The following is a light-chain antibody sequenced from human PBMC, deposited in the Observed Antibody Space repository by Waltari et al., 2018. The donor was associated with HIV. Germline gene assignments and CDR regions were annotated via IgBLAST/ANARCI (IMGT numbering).Light chain of an antibody. CDR3: QQYASSPFS. CDR2: GAS. CDR1: QSFGSGY. V-gene: IGKV3-20*01. J-gene: IGKJ3*01. Sequence: EIVLTQTPGTLSLSPGERATLSCRASQSFGSGYLAWFQQKPGQAPRLLISGASTRATGVPDRFSGSGSETDFTLTISRLEPEDFAVYYCQQYASSPFSFGPGTKVDIK.